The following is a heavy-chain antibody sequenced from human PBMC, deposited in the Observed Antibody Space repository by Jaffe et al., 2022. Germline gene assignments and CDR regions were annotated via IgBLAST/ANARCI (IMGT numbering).Heavy chain of an antibody. CDR1: GFTVSSNY. V-gene: IGHV3-66*02. CDR2: IYSGGST. J-gene: IGHJ3*02. D-gene: IGHD6-13*01. Sequence: EVQLVESGGGLVQPGGSLRLSCAASGFTVSSNYMSWVRQAPGKGLEWVSVIYSGGSTYYADSVKGRFTISRDNSKNTLYLQMNSLRAEDTAVYYCARGHLGYSSSDDAFDIWGQGTMVTVSS. CDR3: ARGHLGYSSSDDAFDI.